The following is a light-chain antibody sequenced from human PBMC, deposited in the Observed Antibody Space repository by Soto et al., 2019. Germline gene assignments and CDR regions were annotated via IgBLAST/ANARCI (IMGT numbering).Light chain of an antibody. CDR2: DGS. V-gene: IGKV1-5*01. Sequence: DIQMTQSPSTLSASVGDRVTFTCRASQSISGWLAWYQQKPGKAPKLLIYDGSSLRSGVPSRFSGSVSGTEFPLTISSLQPDDFATYYCLQYGSYSPAFGQGTKVEIK. J-gene: IGKJ1*01. CDR1: QSISGW. CDR3: LQYGSYSPA.